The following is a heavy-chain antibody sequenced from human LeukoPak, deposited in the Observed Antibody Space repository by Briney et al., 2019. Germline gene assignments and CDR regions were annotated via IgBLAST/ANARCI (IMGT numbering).Heavy chain of an antibody. CDR1: GFTFSSYG. D-gene: IGHD3-10*01. CDR2: IRYDGSNK. Sequence: PGGSLRLSCAASGFTFSSYGMHWVRQAPGKGLEGVAFIRYDGSNKYYADSVEGRFTISRENSKNTLYLQMTRLRAEDTAVYYCAKAWGFGEVYYYYMDVWGKGTTVTISS. CDR3: AKAWGFGEVYYYYMDV. V-gene: IGHV3-30*02. J-gene: IGHJ6*03.